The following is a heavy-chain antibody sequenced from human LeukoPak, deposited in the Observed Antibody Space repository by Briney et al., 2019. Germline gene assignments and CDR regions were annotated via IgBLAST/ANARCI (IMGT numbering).Heavy chain of an antibody. CDR3: ARDWVDGYYYYGMDV. CDR2: IKQDGSEK. D-gene: IGHD5-12*01. CDR1: GFTFSTYW. J-gene: IGHJ6*04. V-gene: IGHV3-7*01. Sequence: GGSLRLSCAASGFTFSTYWMTWVRQAPGKGLEWVANIKQDGSEKYYVDSVKGRFTISRDNAKNSLYLQMNSLRAEDTAVYHCARDWVDGYYYYGMDVWGKGTTVTVSS.